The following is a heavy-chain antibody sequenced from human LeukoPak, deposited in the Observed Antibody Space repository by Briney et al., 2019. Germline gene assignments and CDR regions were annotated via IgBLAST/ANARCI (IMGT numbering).Heavy chain of an antibody. D-gene: IGHD3-22*01. CDR3: ARHGVGYDSSGYYSPFDY. CDR2: IYYSGST. CDR1: GGSISSSSYY. Sequence: PSETLSLTCTVSGGSISSSSYYWGWIRQPPGKGLEWIGSIYYSGSTYYNPSLKSRVTISVDTSKNQFSLKLSSVTAADTAVYYCARHGVGYDSSGYYSPFDYWGQGTLVTVSS. J-gene: IGHJ4*02. V-gene: IGHV4-39*01.